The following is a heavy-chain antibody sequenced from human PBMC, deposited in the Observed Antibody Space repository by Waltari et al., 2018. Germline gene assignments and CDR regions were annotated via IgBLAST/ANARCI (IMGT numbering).Heavy chain of an antibody. CDR3: ARGVVSYYDFWSGYYSPGNWFDP. CDR1: GGSFSGYY. CDR2: INHSGST. V-gene: IGHV4-34*01. J-gene: IGHJ5*02. Sequence: QVQLQQWGAGLLKPSETLSLTCAVYGGSFSGYYWSWIRQPPGKGLEWIGEINHSGSTNYNPSLKSRVTISVDTSKTQFSLKLSSVTAADTAVYYCARGVVSYYDFWSGYYSPGNWFDPWGQGTLVTVSS. D-gene: IGHD3-3*01.